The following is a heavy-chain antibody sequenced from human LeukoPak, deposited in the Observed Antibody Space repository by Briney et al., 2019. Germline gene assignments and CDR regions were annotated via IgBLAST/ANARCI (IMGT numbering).Heavy chain of an antibody. D-gene: IGHD5-24*01. CDR2: IYHSGTT. V-gene: IGHV4-31*03. CDR1: GGSISIGVSY. Sequence: SETLSFTCTLSGGSISIGVSYCCWIRQRPGQGLEWIGYIYHSGTTYYSPSLKSRVTISVDTSKNQFSLKLSSVTAADTAVYYCAGDPRDGYSHFDSWGQGTLVTVSS. CDR3: AGDPRDGYSHFDS. J-gene: IGHJ4*02.